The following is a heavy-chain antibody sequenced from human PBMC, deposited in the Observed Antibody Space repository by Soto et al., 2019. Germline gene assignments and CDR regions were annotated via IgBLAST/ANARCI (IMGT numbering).Heavy chain of an antibody. Sequence: PGGSLRLSCAASGFTFSSYAISWGRQAPGKGLEWVSAISGSGGSTYYADSVKGRFTISRDNSKNTLYLQMNSLRAEDTAVYYCATQLLIPAAAYYYYYGMDVWGQGTTVTVSS. CDR3: ATQLLIPAAAYYYYYGMDV. V-gene: IGHV3-23*01. J-gene: IGHJ6*02. CDR1: GFTFSSYA. D-gene: IGHD2-2*01. CDR2: ISGSGGST.